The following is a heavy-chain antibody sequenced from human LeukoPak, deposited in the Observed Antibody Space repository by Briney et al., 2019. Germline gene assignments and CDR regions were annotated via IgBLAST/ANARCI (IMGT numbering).Heavy chain of an antibody. Sequence: GRSLRLSCAASGFTFSSYGMHWVRQAPGKGLEWVAVIWYGGSNKYYADSVKGRFTISRDNSKNTLYLQMNSLRAEDTAVYYCAKDGKSGRYCSSTSCSGDYYYYYMDVWGKGTTVTVSS. J-gene: IGHJ6*03. CDR1: GFTFSSYG. D-gene: IGHD2-2*01. CDR2: IWYGGSNK. CDR3: AKDGKSGRYCSSTSCSGDYYYYYMDV. V-gene: IGHV3-30*18.